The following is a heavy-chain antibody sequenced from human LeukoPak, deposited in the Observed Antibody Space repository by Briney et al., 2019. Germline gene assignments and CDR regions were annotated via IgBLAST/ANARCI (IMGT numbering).Heavy chain of an antibody. CDR2: INPNSGGT. Sequence: ASVKVSCKASGYTFTGYYMHWVRLAPGQGLEWMGRINPNSGGTNYAQKFQGRVTMTRDTSISTAYMELSRLRSDDTAVYYCARMSFGGWYYYGSGSSDYWGQGTLVTVSS. J-gene: IGHJ4*02. CDR3: ARMSFGGWYYYGSGSSDY. CDR1: GYTFTGYY. V-gene: IGHV1-2*06. D-gene: IGHD3-10*01.